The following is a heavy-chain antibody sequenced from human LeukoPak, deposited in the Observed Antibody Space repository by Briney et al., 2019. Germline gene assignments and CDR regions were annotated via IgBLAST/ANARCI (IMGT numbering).Heavy chain of an antibody. CDR2: IYPGDSDT. Sequence: GESLKISCKGSGYSFTSYWIGWVRQMPGKGLEWMGIIYPGDSDTRYSPSFQGQVTISADKSISTAYLQWSSLMASDTAMYYCARHVGDSYYYYYYMDVWGKGTTVTVSS. D-gene: IGHD2-21*02. V-gene: IGHV5-51*01. CDR3: ARHVGDSYYYYYYMDV. CDR1: GYSFTSYW. J-gene: IGHJ6*03.